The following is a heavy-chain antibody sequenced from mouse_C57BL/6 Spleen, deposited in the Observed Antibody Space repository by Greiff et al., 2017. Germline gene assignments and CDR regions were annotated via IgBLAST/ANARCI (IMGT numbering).Heavy chain of an antibody. CDR3: ARDYDGYYAMDY. D-gene: IGHD2-4*01. J-gene: IGHJ4*01. Sequence: QVQLQQSGAELVRPGTSVKVSCKASGYAFTNYLIEWVKQRPGQGLEWIGVINPGSGGTNYNEKFKGKATLTADKSSSTAYMQLSSLTSEGSAVYFCARDYDGYYAMDYWGQGTSVTVSS. V-gene: IGHV1-54*01. CDR2: INPGSGGT. CDR1: GYAFTNYL.